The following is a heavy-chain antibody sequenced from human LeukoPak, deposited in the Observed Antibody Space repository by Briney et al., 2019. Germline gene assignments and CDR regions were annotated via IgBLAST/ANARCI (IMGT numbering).Heavy chain of an antibody. CDR1: GYTFTSYY. D-gene: IGHD3-10*01. J-gene: IGHJ4*02. V-gene: IGHV1-46*01. CDR3: ARGGGEGLLWFGELYPWDY. CDR2: INPSGGST. Sequence: ASVKVSCKASGYTFTSYYMHWVRQAPGQGLEWMGIINPSGGSTSYAQKFQGRVTMTRDTSTSTVYMELSSLRSEDTAVYYCARGGGEGLLWFGELYPWDYWGQGTLVTVSS.